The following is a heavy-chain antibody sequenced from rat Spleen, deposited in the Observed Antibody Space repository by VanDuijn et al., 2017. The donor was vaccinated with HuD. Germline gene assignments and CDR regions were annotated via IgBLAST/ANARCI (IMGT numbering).Heavy chain of an antibody. D-gene: IGHD1-4*01. CDR3: TSLLTTQGVMDA. CDR2: ISPSGGGT. J-gene: IGHJ4*01. V-gene: IGHV5-25*01. CDR1: GFTFSNYY. Sequence: EVQLVESGGGLVQPGRSMKLSCAASGFTFSNYYMAWVRQAPTKGLEWVASISPSGGGTHYRDSVKGRFTISRDNAKSTLYLQMNSLRSEDTATYYCTSLLTTQGVMDAWGQGASVTVSS.